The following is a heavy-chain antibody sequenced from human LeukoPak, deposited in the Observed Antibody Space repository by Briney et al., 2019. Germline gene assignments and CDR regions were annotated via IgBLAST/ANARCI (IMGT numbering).Heavy chain of an antibody. CDR2: IYTSGST. Sequence: SETLSLTCTVSGGSISSYYWSWIRQSAGKGLEWIGRIYTSGSTNYNPSLKSRVTMSLDTSQNQLSLKLSSVTAADTAVYYCARDYQAWWFDPWGQGTLVTVSS. CDR1: GGSISSYY. D-gene: IGHD2-2*01. V-gene: IGHV4-4*07. CDR3: ARDYQAWWFDP. J-gene: IGHJ5*02.